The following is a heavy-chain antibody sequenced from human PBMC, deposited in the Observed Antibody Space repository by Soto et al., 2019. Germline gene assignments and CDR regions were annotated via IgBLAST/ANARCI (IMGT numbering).Heavy chain of an antibody. J-gene: IGHJ6*03. CDR3: GREEGSYNMGIFPFYYLDV. CDR1: GGTFTTDT. V-gene: IGHV1-69*08. CDR2: IIPILGTG. D-gene: IGHD2-15*01. Sequence: QVQLVQSGPEVKKSGSSVKVSCKLSGGTFTTDTISWLRRAPGQGLEWMGRIIPILGTGNYAQKFQGRVTITEDKSTNTGYKELSGLNSEDPAVYYCGREEGSYNMGIFPFYYLDVWGNGTTVTVSS.